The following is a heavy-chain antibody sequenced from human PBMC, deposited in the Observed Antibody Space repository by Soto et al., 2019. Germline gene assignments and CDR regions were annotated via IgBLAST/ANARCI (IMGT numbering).Heavy chain of an antibody. J-gene: IGHJ4*02. Sequence: ASVKVSCKVSGYTLTELSMHWVRQAPGKGLEWMGGFDPEDGETIYAQKFQGRVTMTEDTSTDTAYMELSSLRSEDTAVYYCATVYSSSWYQGEYYFDYWGQGTLVTASS. CDR3: ATVYSSSWYQGEYYFDY. V-gene: IGHV1-24*01. D-gene: IGHD6-13*01. CDR1: GYTLTELS. CDR2: FDPEDGET.